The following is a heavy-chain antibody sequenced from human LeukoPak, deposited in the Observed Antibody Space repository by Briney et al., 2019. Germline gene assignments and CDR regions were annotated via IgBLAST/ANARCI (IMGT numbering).Heavy chain of an antibody. CDR1: GGSISSYY. V-gene: IGHV4-59*08. CDR2: IYYSGST. CDR3: ARDVTPYYYYGMDV. Sequence: SETLSLTCTVSGGSISSYYWSWIRQPPGKGLEWIGYIYYSGSTNYNPSLKSRVTISVDTSKNQFSLKLSSVTAADTAVYYCARDVTPYYYYGMDVWGQGTTVTVSS. D-gene: IGHD2-15*01. J-gene: IGHJ6*02.